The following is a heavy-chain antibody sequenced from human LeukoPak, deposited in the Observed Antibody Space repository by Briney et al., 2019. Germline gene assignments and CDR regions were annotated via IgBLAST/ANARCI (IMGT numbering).Heavy chain of an antibody. Sequence: PSETLSLTCTVSGGSISSYYWSWIRQPPGKGLEWIGYIYYSGSTNYNPSLKSRVTISVDTSKNQFSLKLSSVTAADTAVYYCARGGCSSTSCSYYYMDVWGKGTTVTVSS. CDR3: ARGGCSSTSCSYYYMDV. V-gene: IGHV4-59*01. D-gene: IGHD2-2*01. CDR2: IYYSGST. J-gene: IGHJ6*03. CDR1: GGSISSYY.